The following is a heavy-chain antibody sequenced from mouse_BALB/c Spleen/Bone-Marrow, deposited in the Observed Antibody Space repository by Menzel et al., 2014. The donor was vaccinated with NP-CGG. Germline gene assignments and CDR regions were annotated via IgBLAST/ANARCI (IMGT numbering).Heavy chain of an antibody. D-gene: IGHD2-4*01. CDR1: GYAFSSYW. CDR2: IYPGDGDT. CDR3: AREGYDYDWFAY. V-gene: IGHV1-80*01. J-gene: IGHJ3*01. Sequence: VKVVESGAELVRPGSSVKISCKASGYAFSSYWMNWVKQRPGQGLEWIGQIYPGDGDTNYNGKFKGKATLTADKSSSTAYTQLSSLTSEDSAVYFCAREGYDYDWFAYWGQGTLVTVSA.